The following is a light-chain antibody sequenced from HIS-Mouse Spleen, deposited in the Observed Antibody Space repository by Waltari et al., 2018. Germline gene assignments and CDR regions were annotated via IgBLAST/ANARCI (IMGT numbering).Light chain of an antibody. J-gene: IGLJ1*01. V-gene: IGLV3-21*02. CDR1: NIGSKS. CDR3: QVWDSSSDRV. CDR2: DDS. Sequence: SYVLTQPPSVSVAPGQTARITCGGNNIGSKSLQWYQQKPGQAPVLVVYDDSDRPSGIPERFSGSNSGNTATLTISRVEAGDEADYYCQVWDSSSDRVFGTGTKVTVL.